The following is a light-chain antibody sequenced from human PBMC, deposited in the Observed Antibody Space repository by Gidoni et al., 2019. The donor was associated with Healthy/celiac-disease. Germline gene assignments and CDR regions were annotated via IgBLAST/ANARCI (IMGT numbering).Light chain of an antibody. CDR2: WAS. CDR1: QSVLYSSNNKNY. J-gene: IGKJ1*01. Sequence: DLVMPQSPDSLAVSLGERATINCKSSQSVLYSSNNKNYLAWYQQKPGQPPKLLIYWASTRESGVPDRFSGSGSGTDFTLTISSLQAEDVAVYYCQQYYSTPLAFGQGTKVEIK. CDR3: QQYYSTPLA. V-gene: IGKV4-1*01.